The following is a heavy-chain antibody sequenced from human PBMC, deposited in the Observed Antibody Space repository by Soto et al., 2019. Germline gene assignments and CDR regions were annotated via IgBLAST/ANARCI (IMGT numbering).Heavy chain of an antibody. V-gene: IGHV3-21*04. CDR2: ISSSSSYI. D-gene: IGHD1-1*01. Sequence: PGGSLRLSCAASGFTFGSYSMNWVRQAPGKGLEWVSSISSSSSYIYYADSVEGRFTISRDNSKNTLYLQMNSLRAEDTAVYYCAKVISHWSFDYWGQGTLVTVSS. CDR3: AKVISHWSFDY. J-gene: IGHJ4*02. CDR1: GFTFGSYS.